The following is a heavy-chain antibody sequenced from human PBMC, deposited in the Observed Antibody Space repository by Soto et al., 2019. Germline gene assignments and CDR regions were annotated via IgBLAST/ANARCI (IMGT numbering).Heavy chain of an antibody. J-gene: IGHJ6*02. CDR3: GRGPSPRAPAGGTPYYYAMDV. V-gene: IGHV1-8*02. Sequence: QVQLVQSGAEVKQSGASVKVSCKASGYDFTAYDINWVRQASGQGLEWLGWMNPINGATGSARRFQGRVSMTRNTATATAYLELTSLSSDDSAVYYCGRGPSPRAPAGGTPYYYAMDVWGQGTTVTVSS. CDR1: GYDFTAYD. D-gene: IGHD6-13*01. CDR2: MNPINGAT.